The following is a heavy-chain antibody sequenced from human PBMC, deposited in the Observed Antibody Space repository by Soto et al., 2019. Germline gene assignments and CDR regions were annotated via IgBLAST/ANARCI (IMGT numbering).Heavy chain of an antibody. J-gene: IGHJ2*01. CDR2: INHSGST. D-gene: IGHD3-3*01. CDR1: GGSFSGYY. Sequence: QVQLQQWGAGLLKPSETLSLTCAVYGGSFSGYYWSWIRQPPGKGLEWIGEINHSGSTNYNPSLKSRVTISVDTSKNHFSLKLSSVTAADTAVYYCARPFLEWLSSRRYFDPWGRGTLVTVSS. V-gene: IGHV4-34*01. CDR3: ARPFLEWLSSRRYFDP.